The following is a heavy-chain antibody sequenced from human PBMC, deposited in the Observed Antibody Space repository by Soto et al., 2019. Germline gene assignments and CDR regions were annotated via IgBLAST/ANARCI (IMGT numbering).Heavy chain of an antibody. Sequence: SETLSLTCSLSGGSISSGDYYWSWIRQPPGKGLEWIGYSYHSGSTNYNPSLKSRVTISADMSKSQFSLKLRSVTAADTAVYYCARYLREVYYYYGVDVWGQGTTVTVSS. D-gene: IGHD1-26*01. V-gene: IGHV4-30-4*01. CDR2: SYHSGST. J-gene: IGHJ6*02. CDR1: GGSISSGDYY. CDR3: ARYLREVYYYYGVDV.